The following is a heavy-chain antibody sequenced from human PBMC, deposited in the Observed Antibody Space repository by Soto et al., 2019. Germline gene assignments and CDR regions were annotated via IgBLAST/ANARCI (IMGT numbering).Heavy chain of an antibody. CDR1: GYTFTGYY. CDR2: INPNSGGT. Sequence: ASVKVSCKASGYTFTGYYIHWVLQAPGQGHEWMGWINPNSGGTNYAQKFQGWVTVTRDTTISTAYMELRRLKSDDTAVYYCARGSHIYCSSATCSHDVFDIWGQGTMVTVSS. V-gene: IGHV1-2*04. D-gene: IGHD2-2*01. J-gene: IGHJ3*02. CDR3: ARGSHIYCSSATCSHDVFDI.